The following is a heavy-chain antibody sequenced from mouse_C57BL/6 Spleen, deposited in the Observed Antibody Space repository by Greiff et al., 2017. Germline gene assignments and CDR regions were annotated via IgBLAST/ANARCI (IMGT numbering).Heavy chain of an antibody. CDR3: ARRYDSTYWYLDD. CDR1: GYTFTNYN. V-gene: IGHV1-18*01. CDR2: INPNSGDT. J-gene: IGHJ1*03. D-gene: IGHD2-14*01. Sequence: VQLQQSGPELVKPGASVKISCKASGYTFTNYNMDWVKQRPGKSLEWIGDINPNSGDTDYTQKFKGKATLTVDKSSSTAYMELRSLTSEDTAVYYCARRYDSTYWYLDDWGTGTTVTVSS.